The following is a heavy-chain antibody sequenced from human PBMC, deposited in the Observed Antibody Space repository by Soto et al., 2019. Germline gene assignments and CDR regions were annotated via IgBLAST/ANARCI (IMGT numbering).Heavy chain of an antibody. Sequence: GGSLRLSCAASRLTFSSHGMSWVRQAPGKGLEWVSNISGSGTSTYYADSVRGRFTISRDNSKNTLYLEVNSLRAEDTAVYYCANPYYDILTGYRSTPVDLEYFDYWGQGTLVTVSS. CDR2: ISGSGTST. V-gene: IGHV3-23*01. CDR1: RLTFSSHG. CDR3: ANPYYDILTGYRSTPVDLEYFDY. D-gene: IGHD3-9*01. J-gene: IGHJ4*02.